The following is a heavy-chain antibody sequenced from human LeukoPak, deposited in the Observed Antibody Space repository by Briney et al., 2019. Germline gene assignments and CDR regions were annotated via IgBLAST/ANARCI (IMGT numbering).Heavy chain of an antibody. Sequence: GESLKISCKHSEYSFPDYCIGWVRQMPGKGLESMRIIYPDDSDTRYSPSFQGQVTISADKSISTAYLQWSSLKASDTAMYYCAIGRGGQQLGDYWGQGTLVTVSS. D-gene: IGHD6-13*01. CDR3: AIGRGGQQLGDY. CDR1: EYSFPDYC. CDR2: IYPDDSDT. J-gene: IGHJ4*02. V-gene: IGHV5-51*01.